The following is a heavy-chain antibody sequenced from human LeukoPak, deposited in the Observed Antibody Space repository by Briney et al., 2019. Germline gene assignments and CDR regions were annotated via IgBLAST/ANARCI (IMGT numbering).Heavy chain of an antibody. CDR3: ARGSSSGWYFDY. V-gene: IGHV3-21*01. D-gene: IGHD6-19*01. Sequence: PGGSLGLSCAASGFTFSSYSMNWVRQAPGKGLEWVSSISSSSSYIHYADSVKGRFTISRDNAKNSLYLQMNSLRAEDTAVYYCARGSSSGWYFDYWGQGTLVTVSS. J-gene: IGHJ4*02. CDR1: GFTFSSYS. CDR2: ISSSSSYI.